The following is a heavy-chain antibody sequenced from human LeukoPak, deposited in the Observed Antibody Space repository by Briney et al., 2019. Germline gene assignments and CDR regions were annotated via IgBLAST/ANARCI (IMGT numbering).Heavy chain of an antibody. CDR2: INHSGST. Sequence: SETLSLTCAVYGGSFSGYYWSWIRQPPGKGLEWIGEINHSGSTNYNPSLKSRVTISVDTSKNQFSLKLSSVTAADTAVYYCARGLITFRTGYYNDSSGYYGYFDYWGQGTLVTVSS. CDR3: ARGLITFRTGYYNDSSGYYGYFDY. D-gene: IGHD3-22*01. J-gene: IGHJ4*02. CDR1: GGSFSGYY. V-gene: IGHV4-34*01.